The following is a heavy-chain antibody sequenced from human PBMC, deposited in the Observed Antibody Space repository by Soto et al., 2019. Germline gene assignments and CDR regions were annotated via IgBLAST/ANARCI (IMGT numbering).Heavy chain of an antibody. V-gene: IGHV4-4*02. J-gene: IGHJ5*01. CDR2: IYHSGAT. D-gene: IGHD6-19*01. CDR3: ARAGLGLAVDS. Sequence: QVQLQESGPGLVKPSGTLSLTCAVSGDSMNNNNWWSWVRQSPRKGLEWIAEIYHSGATNYNPSLQSRVTISIDKSEKQFSLKLNSVTAADTAVYYCARAGLGLAVDSWGQGALVTVSS. CDR1: GDSMNNNNW.